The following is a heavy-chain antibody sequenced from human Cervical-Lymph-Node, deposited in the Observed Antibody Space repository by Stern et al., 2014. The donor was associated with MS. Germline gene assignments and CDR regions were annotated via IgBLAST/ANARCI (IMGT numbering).Heavy chain of an antibody. CDR3: ARGPNEHWGGHYHSNGLDV. CDR2: INPNSGGT. V-gene: IGHV1-2*02. D-gene: IGHD7-27*01. CDR1: GYAFNSYY. Sequence: QVKLVQSGAEVKKPGASVTVSCTASGYAFNSYYLHWVRQAPGQGLEWMGWINPNSGGTAYAPRFHGRVSMTRDTSIITAYMELTGLTSDDTAVYYCARGPNEHWGGHYHSNGLDVWGLGTTVTVSS. J-gene: IGHJ6*02.